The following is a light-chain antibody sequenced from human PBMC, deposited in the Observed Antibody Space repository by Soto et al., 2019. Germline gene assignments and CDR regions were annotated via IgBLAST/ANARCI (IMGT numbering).Light chain of an antibody. V-gene: IGLV2-8*01. CDR2: EVS. CDR1: SSDVGGYNY. J-gene: IGLJ1*01. Sequence: SVLPQPPSASGSPGQSVTISCAGTSSDVGGYNYVSWYQQYPGKVPKLMIYEVSERPSGVPDRFSGSKSGNTAFLTVSGLQAEDEADYYCLSYADTAYVFGTGTKVTVL. CDR3: LSYADTAYV.